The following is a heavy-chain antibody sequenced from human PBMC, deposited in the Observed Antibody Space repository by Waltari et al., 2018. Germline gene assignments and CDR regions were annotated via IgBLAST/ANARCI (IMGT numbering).Heavy chain of an antibody. CDR2: MNPNTGNI. CDR3: ARGLLLDSVDDTDWRDPFDV. Sequence: QVRLVQSGAEVKKPGASVKVSCKASGYSFTPSDINWVRQTTGQGLAWMGWMNPNTGNICVEQKLQDRLTLTRDTARGTVDRELLSRTSGDTAVYFCARGLLLDSVDDTDWRDPFDVWGQGTMVTVSS. CDR1: GYSFTPSD. V-gene: IGHV1-8*03. D-gene: IGHD3-9*01. J-gene: IGHJ3*01.